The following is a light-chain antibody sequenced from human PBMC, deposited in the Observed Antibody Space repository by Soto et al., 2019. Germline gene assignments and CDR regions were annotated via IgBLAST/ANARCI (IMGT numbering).Light chain of an antibody. Sequence: QSALTQPASVSGSPGQSVTISCTGTSSDVGSHNLVSWYQQHSGQAPKLMIYEVSKRSLGVSTRFYAAKSGNTASLTISGLQAEDEADYYCCSYGGSRAVFGGGTQLTVL. J-gene: IGLJ7*01. V-gene: IGLV2-23*02. CDR2: EVS. CDR1: SSDVGSHNL. CDR3: CSYGGSRAV.